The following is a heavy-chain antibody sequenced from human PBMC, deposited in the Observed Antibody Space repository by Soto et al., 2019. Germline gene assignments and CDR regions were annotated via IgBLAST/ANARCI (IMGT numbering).Heavy chain of an antibody. CDR1: GYTFTAYY. J-gene: IGHJ6*02. Sequence: QVQLVQSGAEVKEPGDSVRVSCEASGYTFTAYYIHWVRRDPGQGLEWMGWINPKFGDTTYAQDFQGRVSMTRDMSISTVYMELSRLTSDDMAIYYCARNMDYYYGRGSGNGHGVWGQGTTVTVFS. V-gene: IGHV1-2*02. CDR2: INPKFGDT. D-gene: IGHD3-10*02. CDR3: ARNMDYYYGRGSGNGHGV.